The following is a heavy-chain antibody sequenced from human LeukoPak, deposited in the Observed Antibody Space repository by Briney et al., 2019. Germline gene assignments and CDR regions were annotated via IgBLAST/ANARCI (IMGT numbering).Heavy chain of an antibody. Sequence: GRSLRLSCAASWFTFSSYGMHWVRQAPGKGLEWVAVRSYDGSNKYYADSVKGRFTISRDNSKYTLYLQMNSLRAEDTAVYYCAKDFWSFGDYGDYVGLDAFDIWGQGPMVTVSS. CDR2: RSYDGSNK. D-gene: IGHD4-17*01. V-gene: IGHV3-30*18. J-gene: IGHJ3*02. CDR1: WFTFSSYG. CDR3: AKDFWSFGDYGDYVGLDAFDI.